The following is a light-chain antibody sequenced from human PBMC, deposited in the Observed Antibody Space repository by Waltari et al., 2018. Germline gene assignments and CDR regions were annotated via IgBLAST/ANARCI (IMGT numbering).Light chain of an antibody. CDR2: AAS. CDR3: QQYNAWPS. Sequence: EIVMTQSPATLSVSPGERATLPCRASQNISTHLVWYQHNPGQAPRLLIYAASTRATGTPARFSGHASGTEFTLTISSLQSEDFALYYCQQYNAWPSFGPGTKVDIK. V-gene: IGKV3-15*01. CDR1: QNISTH. J-gene: IGKJ3*01.